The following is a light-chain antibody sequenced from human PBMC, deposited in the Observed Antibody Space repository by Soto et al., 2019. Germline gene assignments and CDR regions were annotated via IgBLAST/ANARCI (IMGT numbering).Light chain of an antibody. CDR1: QSVSSD. CDR3: QQYATSPLA. V-gene: IGKV3-20*01. CDR2: DAS. J-gene: IGKJ4*01. Sequence: EIVMTQSPATLSVSPGESATLSCRASQSVSSDLAWYQQRPGQAPRLLIYDASTRATGIPDRFSGSGAGTDFTLTISRLEPEDFSVDFCQQYATSPLAFGGGTKVDIK.